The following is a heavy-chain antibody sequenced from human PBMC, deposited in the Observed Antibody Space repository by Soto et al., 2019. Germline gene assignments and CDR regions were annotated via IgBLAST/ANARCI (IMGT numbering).Heavy chain of an antibody. D-gene: IGHD3-9*01. Sequence: PSETLSLTCAVSGGSISSGGYSWSWIRQPPGKGLEWIGYIYHSGSTYYNPSLKSRVTISVDRSKNQFSLKLSSVTAADTAVYYCARNILTGYPNWFYPWGQGTLVTVSS. CDR3: ARNILTGYPNWFYP. J-gene: IGHJ5*02. V-gene: IGHV4-30-2*01. CDR1: GGSISSGGYS. CDR2: IYHSGST.